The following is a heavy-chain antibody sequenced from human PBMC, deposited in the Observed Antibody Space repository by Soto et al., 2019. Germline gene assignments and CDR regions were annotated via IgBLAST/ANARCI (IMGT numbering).Heavy chain of an antibody. V-gene: IGHV1-69*12. CDR1: GGTFSSYA. CDR2: IIPIFGTA. Sequence: QVQLVQSGAEVQKPGSSVKVSCKASGGTFSSYAISWVRQAPGQGLEWMGGIIPIFGTANYAQKFQGRVTITADESTSTAYMELSSLRSEDTAVYYCARAPHYYDSSGYRKYYFDYWGQGTLVTVSS. CDR3: ARAPHYYDSSGYRKYYFDY. D-gene: IGHD3-22*01. J-gene: IGHJ4*02.